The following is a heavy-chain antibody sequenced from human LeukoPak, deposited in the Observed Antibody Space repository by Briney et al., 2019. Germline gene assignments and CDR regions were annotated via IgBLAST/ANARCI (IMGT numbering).Heavy chain of an antibody. CDR2: INHSGST. V-gene: IGHV4-34*01. CDR3: ARRGSAAADY. D-gene: IGHD6-25*01. Sequence: SETLSLTCAVYGGSFSGYYWSWIRQPPGKGLEWTGEINHSGSTNYNPSLKSRVTISVDTSKNQFSLKLSSVTAADTAVYYCARRGSAAADYWGQGTLVTVSS. CDR1: GGSFSGYY. J-gene: IGHJ4*02.